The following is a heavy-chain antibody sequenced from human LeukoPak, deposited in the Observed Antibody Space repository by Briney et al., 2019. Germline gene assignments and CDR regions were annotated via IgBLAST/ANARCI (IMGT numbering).Heavy chain of an antibody. J-gene: IGHJ3*02. Sequence: ASVKVSCKASGYTFTNYDINWVRQAPGQGLEWMGWINPNSGGTNYAQKFQGRVTMTRDTSISTAYMELSRLRSDDTAVYYCARVARITMIVTGAFDIWGQGTMVTVSS. CDR2: INPNSGGT. V-gene: IGHV1-2*02. CDR3: ARVARITMIVTGAFDI. D-gene: IGHD3-22*01. CDR1: GYTFTNYD.